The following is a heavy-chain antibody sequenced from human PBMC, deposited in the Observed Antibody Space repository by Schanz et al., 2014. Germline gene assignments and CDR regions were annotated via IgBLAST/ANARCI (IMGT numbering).Heavy chain of an antibody. D-gene: IGHD6-13*01. Sequence: VPLVDSGGGLVEPGGSLRLSCAASGFSFSSYAMGWVRQAPGKGLEWVSSINTGGDSTYYADSVKGRFTISRDNSRDTVYLQMNSLRAEDTAVYYCARGLIAAAGGAFDYWGQGTLVAVSA. CDR2: INTGGDST. J-gene: IGHJ4*02. V-gene: IGHV3-23*04. CDR1: GFSFSSYA. CDR3: ARGLIAAAGGAFDY.